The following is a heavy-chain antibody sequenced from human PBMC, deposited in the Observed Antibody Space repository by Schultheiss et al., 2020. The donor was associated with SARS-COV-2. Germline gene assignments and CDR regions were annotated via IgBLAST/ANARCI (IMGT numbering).Heavy chain of an antibody. J-gene: IGHJ6*02. V-gene: IGHV3-30*03. D-gene: IGHD3-22*01. CDR3: ARGVTDSSGYYPDYYYGMDV. CDR1: GFTFSSYG. CDR2: ISYDGSNK. Sequence: GGSLRLSCAASGFTFSSYGMHWVRQAPGKGLEWVAVISYDGSNKYYADSVKGRFTISRDNSKNTLYLQMNSLRAEDTAVYYCARGVTDSSGYYPDYYYGMDVWGQGTTVTVSS.